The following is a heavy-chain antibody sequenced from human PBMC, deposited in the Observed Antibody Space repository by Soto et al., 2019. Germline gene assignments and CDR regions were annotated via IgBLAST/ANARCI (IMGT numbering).Heavy chain of an antibody. CDR3: ARIRRARGRDAFDI. D-gene: IGHD4-17*01. V-gene: IGHV4-39*01. Sequence: QLQLQESGPGLVKPSETLSLTCTVSGGSISSSSYYWGWIRQPPGKGLEWIGSIYYTGSTYYNPSLKSRVTISVDTSKNQFSLKLSSVTAADTAVYYCARIRRARGRDAFDIWGQGTMVTVSS. CDR1: GGSISSSSYY. J-gene: IGHJ3*02. CDR2: IYYTGST.